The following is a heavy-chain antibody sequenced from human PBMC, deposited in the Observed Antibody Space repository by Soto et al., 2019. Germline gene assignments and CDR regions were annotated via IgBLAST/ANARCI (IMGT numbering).Heavy chain of an antibody. Sequence: GGSLRLSCAASGFIFSTYPMNRVRQAPGKGLEWVSAINNNGGSTYYAESVRGRFTISRDNSINTLYLQMSSLRSDDTAVYYCAHPRGYGVFDAVDIWGEGTMVIVSS. V-gene: IGHV3-23*01. CDR1: GFIFSTYP. CDR3: AHPRGYGVFDAVDI. D-gene: IGHD4-17*01. J-gene: IGHJ3*02. CDR2: INNNGGST.